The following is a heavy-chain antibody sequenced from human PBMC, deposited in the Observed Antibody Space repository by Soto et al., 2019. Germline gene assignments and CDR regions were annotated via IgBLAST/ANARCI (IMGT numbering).Heavy chain of an antibody. V-gene: IGHV3-9*01. CDR3: AKGGSGAVAGRTDY. CDR2: ISWNSGDI. D-gene: IGHD6-19*01. J-gene: IGHJ4*02. CDR1: GFTFDDYD. Sequence: EVQLVESGGGLVQPGRSLRLSCAASGFTFDDYDMHWVRQVPGKGLEWVSGISWNSGDIGYADSVKGRFTISRDNAKNSLYLQMNSLRAEDTALYYCAKGGSGAVAGRTDYWGQGALVTVSS.